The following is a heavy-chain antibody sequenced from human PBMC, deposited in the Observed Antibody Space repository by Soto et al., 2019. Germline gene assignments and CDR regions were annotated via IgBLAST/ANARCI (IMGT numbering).Heavy chain of an antibody. J-gene: IGHJ6*02. CDR2: INTDGSTT. CDR3: ARGIYLKYGLDV. V-gene: IGHV3-74*01. D-gene: IGHD3-16*02. CDR1: EFTFNNYW. Sequence: EVQLVESGGGLVQPGGSLRLSCAASEFTFNNYWMHWVRQVPGKGLEWVSRINTDGSTTNYADSVMGRFTISRDNADNTVYLQMNRLRAEDKAVYYCARGIYLKYGLDVWGQGATVTVSS.